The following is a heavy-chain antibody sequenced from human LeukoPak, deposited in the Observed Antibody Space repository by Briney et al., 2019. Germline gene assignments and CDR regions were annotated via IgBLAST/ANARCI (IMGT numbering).Heavy chain of an antibody. CDR3: TRAYGSYLDAFDI. CDR1: GFTFGDYA. J-gene: IGHJ3*02. V-gene: IGHV3-49*04. Sequence: PGGSLRLSCTASGFTFGDYAMSWVRQAPGKGLEWVGFIRSKAYGGTTEYAASVKGRFTISRDDSKSIAYLQMNSLKTEDTAVYYCTRAYGSYLDAFDIWGQGTMVTVSS. CDR2: IRSKAYGGTT. D-gene: IGHD1-26*01.